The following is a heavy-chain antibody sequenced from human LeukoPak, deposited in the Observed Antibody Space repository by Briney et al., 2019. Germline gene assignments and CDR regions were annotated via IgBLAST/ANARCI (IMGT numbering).Heavy chain of an antibody. V-gene: IGHV4-39*01. CDR1: GGSISSSSYY. J-gene: IGHJ3*02. CDR2: IYYSGST. D-gene: IGHD6-19*01. Sequence: PSETLSLTCTVSGGSISSSSYYWGWIRQPPGKGLEWIGSIYYSGSTYYNPSLKSRVTISVDTSKNQFSLKLSSVTAADTAVYYCARPLGWFEAFDIWGQGTMVTVPS. CDR3: ARPLGWFEAFDI.